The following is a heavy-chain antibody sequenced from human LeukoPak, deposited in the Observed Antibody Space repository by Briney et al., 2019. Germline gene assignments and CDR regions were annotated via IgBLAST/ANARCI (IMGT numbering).Heavy chain of an antibody. J-gene: IGHJ4*02. D-gene: IGHD4-17*01. Sequence: PSETLSLTCTVSGGSIGSYYWSWIRQPPGKGLQWIAYIYYTGSTNYNPSLKSRVTISVDTSENQFPLQLSSVTAADTAVYYCARGEVRRGHYLPIFDYWGQGSLVTVSS. CDR1: GGSIGSYY. V-gene: IGHV4-59*01. CDR2: IYYTGST. CDR3: ARGEVRRGHYLPIFDY.